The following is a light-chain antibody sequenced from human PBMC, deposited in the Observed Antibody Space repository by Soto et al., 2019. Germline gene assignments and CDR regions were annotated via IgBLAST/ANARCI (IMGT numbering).Light chain of an antibody. V-gene: IGKV1-5*03. CDR3: QQYISYPWT. CDR1: QTISSW. J-gene: IGKJ1*01. Sequence: DIQMTQSPSTLSASVGDRVTITCRASQTISSWLAWYQQKPGKAPKLLIYKASSLESGVSSRFSGSGSGTEFTLTISCLQSDDFATYYCQQYISYPWTFGPGTRVEIK. CDR2: KAS.